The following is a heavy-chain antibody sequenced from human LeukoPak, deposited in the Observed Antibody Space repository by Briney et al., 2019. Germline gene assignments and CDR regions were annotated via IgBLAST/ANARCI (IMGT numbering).Heavy chain of an antibody. V-gene: IGHV3-7*01. J-gene: IGHJ3*02. D-gene: IGHD3-3*01. Sequence: PGGSLRLSCAASGFTFSSYWMSWVRQAPGKGLEWVANIKQDGSEKYYVDSVKGRFTISRDNAKNSLYLQMNSLRAEDTAVYYCARDRGTGQHTYYDFWSGYYSDAFDIWGQGTMVTVSS. CDR1: GFTFSSYW. CDR3: ARDRGTGQHTYYDFWSGYYSDAFDI. CDR2: IKQDGSEK.